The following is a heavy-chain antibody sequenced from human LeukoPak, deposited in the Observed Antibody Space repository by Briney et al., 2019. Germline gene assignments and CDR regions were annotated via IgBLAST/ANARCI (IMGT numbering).Heavy chain of an antibody. CDR3: TRSGYRHPYHFES. D-gene: IGHD3-22*01. J-gene: IGHJ4*02. CDR1: GFTFSSYE. V-gene: IGHV3-48*03. CDR2: ISSSGSTI. Sequence: GGSLRLSCAASGFTFSSYEMNWVRQAPGKGLEWVSYISSSGSTIYYADSVKGRFTISRDNSKNTLSLQMNSLRAEDTAIYYCTRSGYRHPYHFESWGQGTLVTVSS.